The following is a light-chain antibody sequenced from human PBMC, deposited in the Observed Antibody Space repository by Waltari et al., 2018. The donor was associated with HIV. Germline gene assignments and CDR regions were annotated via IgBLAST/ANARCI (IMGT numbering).Light chain of an antibody. CDR3: CSYAGSYTYV. CDR1: SSEVGGYNY. V-gene: IGLV2-11*01. CDR2: DVT. Sequence: QSALTQPRSVSGSPGQSVTISCTGTSSEVGGYNYVSWYQHHPGKAPKLMIYDVTQRPSGVPDRFSGSKSGNTASLTISGLKAEDEADYYCCSYAGSYTYVFGTGTKVTVL. J-gene: IGLJ1*01.